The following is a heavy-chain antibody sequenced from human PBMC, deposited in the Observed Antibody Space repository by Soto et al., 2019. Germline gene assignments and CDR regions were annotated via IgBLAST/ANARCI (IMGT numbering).Heavy chain of an antibody. CDR2: IYKSGTS. Sequence: PETLSLTCTVSGGSISSYYWSWIRQPPGKGLEWIGYIYKSGTSNYNPSLQSRVTISIDTSKNQFSLKLSSVTAADTAMYYCARDYYDSSGYYYVSWFDPWGQGTQVTVSS. CDR3: ARDYYDSSGYYYVSWFDP. V-gene: IGHV4-59*01. J-gene: IGHJ5*02. D-gene: IGHD3-22*01. CDR1: GGSISSYY.